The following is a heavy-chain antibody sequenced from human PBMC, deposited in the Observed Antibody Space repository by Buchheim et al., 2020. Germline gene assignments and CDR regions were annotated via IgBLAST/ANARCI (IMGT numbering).Heavy chain of an antibody. CDR3: AKAERDSSFFDY. D-gene: IGHD5-24*01. V-gene: IGHV3-30*18. CDR1: GFTFSSYG. J-gene: IGHJ4*02. Sequence: QVQLVESGGGVVQPGRSLRLSCAASGFTFSSYGMHWVRQAPGKGLEWVAVISYDGSNKYYADSVKGRFTISRDNSKNTLYLQMNSLRAEDTAVYYCAKAERDSSFFDYWGQGTL. CDR2: ISYDGSNK.